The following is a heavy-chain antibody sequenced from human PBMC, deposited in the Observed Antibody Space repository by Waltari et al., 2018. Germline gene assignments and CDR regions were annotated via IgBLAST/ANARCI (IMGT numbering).Heavy chain of an antibody. J-gene: IGHJ4*02. D-gene: IGHD3-10*01. V-gene: IGHV3-23*03. CDR3: AKGQSGYYYGSGSYDY. Sequence: EVQLLESGGGLVQPGGSLRLSCAASGFTFSSYAMSWVRQAPGKGLEWFSVIDSGGSTYYADSVKGRFTISRDNSKNTLYLQMNSLRAEDTAVYYCAKGQSGYYYGSGSYDYWGQGTLVTVSS. CDR2: IDSGGST. CDR1: GFTFSSYA.